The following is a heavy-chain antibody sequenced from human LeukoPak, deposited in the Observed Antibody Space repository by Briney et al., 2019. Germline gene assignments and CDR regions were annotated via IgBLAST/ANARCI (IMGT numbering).Heavy chain of an antibody. D-gene: IGHD6-13*01. CDR3: AKIAATGYSYYGMDV. Sequence: GGSLRLSCAASGFTFDDYAMPWVRQAPGKGLEWVSGISWNSGNIGYADSVKGRFTISRDNAKNSLYLQMNSLRAEDTALYYCAKIAATGYSYYGMDVWGQGTTVTVSS. V-gene: IGHV3-9*01. CDR2: ISWNSGNI. J-gene: IGHJ6*02. CDR1: GFTFDDYA.